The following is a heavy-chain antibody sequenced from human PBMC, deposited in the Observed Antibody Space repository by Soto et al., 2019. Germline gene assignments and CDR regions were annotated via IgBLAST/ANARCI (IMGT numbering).Heavy chain of an antibody. CDR3: ARAFKRYSSPPGPLDY. Sequence: QVQLRESGPGLVKPSQTLSLTCTVSGDSISSGDYYWSWIRQPPGKGLEWIGCIYYSGNTHYNPSPTRRFTISVATSKTQFSLHLSSVTVADPAVYYCARAFKRYSSPPGPLDYWGLGTLVTVSS. CDR2: IYYSGNT. D-gene: IGHD6-13*01. V-gene: IGHV4-30-4*01. J-gene: IGHJ4*02. CDR1: GDSISSGDYY.